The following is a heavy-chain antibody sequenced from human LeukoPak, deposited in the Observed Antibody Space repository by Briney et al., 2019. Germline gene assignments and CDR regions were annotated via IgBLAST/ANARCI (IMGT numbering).Heavy chain of an antibody. Sequence: ASVKVSCKASGYTFTSYYMHWVRQAPGQGLEWMGIINPSGGSTIYAQNFQGRVTMTRDTSTSTSYMELSSLRPEDTAVYYCARGAYCGGDCYFHFDYWGQGTLVTVSS. CDR2: INPSGGST. CDR1: GYTFTSYY. V-gene: IGHV1-46*01. CDR3: ARGAYCGGDCYFHFDY. J-gene: IGHJ4*02. D-gene: IGHD2-21*02.